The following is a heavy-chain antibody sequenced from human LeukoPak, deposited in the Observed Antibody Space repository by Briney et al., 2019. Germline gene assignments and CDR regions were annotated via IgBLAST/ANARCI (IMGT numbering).Heavy chain of an antibody. Sequence: GGSLRLSCATSGFTFSRYNMNWVRQAPGKGLEWVSSITSSSIYKYYADSMKGRFTVSRDNAKNSLYLQMDSLRAEDTAVYYCARDGITMRILEYWGQGTLVTVSS. J-gene: IGHJ4*02. D-gene: IGHD3-10*01. CDR2: ITSSSIYK. CDR1: GFTFSRYN. V-gene: IGHV3-21*01. CDR3: ARDGITMRILEY.